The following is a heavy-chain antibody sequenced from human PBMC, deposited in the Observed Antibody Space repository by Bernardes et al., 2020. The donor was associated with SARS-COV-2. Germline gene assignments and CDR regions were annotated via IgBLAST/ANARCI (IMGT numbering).Heavy chain of an antibody. CDR1: GGSFSGYY. V-gene: IGHV4-34*01. CDR2: INHSGST. CDR3: ARWRCTTTCCYGNS. D-gene: IGHD2-2*01. Sequence: SETLSLTCAVYGGSFSGYYWSWIRQPPGKGLEWIGEINHSGSTNYNSSLKSRVTISADTSKNQFSLELASVTAADTAVYYCARWRCTTTCCYGNSWGQGTLVTVSS. J-gene: IGHJ4*02.